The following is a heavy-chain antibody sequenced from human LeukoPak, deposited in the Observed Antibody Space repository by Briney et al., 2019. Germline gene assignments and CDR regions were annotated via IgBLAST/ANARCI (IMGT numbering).Heavy chain of an antibody. CDR3: AKGRGYCTGDSCYSDY. CDR2: ISGSDGST. Sequence: DPGGSLRLSCTASGFTFSNYAMSWVRQAPGKGLEWVSTISGSDGSTYYADSVKGRFAISRDNSKNTLYLQMNSLRVEDTAIYYCAKGRGYCTGDSCYSDYWGQGTLVTVSS. CDR1: GFTFSNYA. V-gene: IGHV3-23*01. D-gene: IGHD2-15*01. J-gene: IGHJ4*02.